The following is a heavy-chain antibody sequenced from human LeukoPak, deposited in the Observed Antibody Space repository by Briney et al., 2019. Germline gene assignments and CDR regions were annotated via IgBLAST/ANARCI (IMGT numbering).Heavy chain of an antibody. V-gene: IGHV3-48*03. Sequence: GGSLRLSCAASGFSFSTYEMNWVRQAPGKGLEGVSYISSSGGTIYYADSLQGRFTISRDNAKNSLYLQMNSLRAEDTSVYYCARVAYTYGFDYWGQGTLVTVSS. CDR1: GFSFSTYE. D-gene: IGHD5-18*01. J-gene: IGHJ4*02. CDR3: ARVAYTYGFDY. CDR2: ISSSGGTI.